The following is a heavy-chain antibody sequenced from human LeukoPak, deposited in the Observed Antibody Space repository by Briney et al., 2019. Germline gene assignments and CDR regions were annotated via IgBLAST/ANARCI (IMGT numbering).Heavy chain of an antibody. J-gene: IGHJ4*02. V-gene: IGHV4-34*01. CDR3: ARGFLGDTAMAFDY. Sequence: NTSETLSLTCTVSGGSISSYYWSWIRQPPGKVLEWIGEINHSGSTNYNPSLKSRVTISVDTSKNQFSLKLSSVTAADTAVYYCARGFLGDTAMAFDYWGQGTLVTVSS. D-gene: IGHD5-18*01. CDR2: INHSGST. CDR1: GGSISSYY.